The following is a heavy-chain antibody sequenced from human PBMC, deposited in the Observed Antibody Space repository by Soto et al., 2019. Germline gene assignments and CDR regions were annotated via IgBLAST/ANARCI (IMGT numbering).Heavy chain of an antibody. CDR3: ARESAVAALDP. CDR2: SSAYNGNT. Sequence: QVQLVQSGAEVKKPGASVKVSCKASGYTFTSYGISWVRQAPGQGLEWMGWSSAYNGNTNYAQKLQGRGTMTTDTAASTAYMALRSLRSADTAVYSCARESAVAALDPWGPGALVTVSS. J-gene: IGHJ5*02. CDR1: GYTFTSYG. V-gene: IGHV1-18*01. D-gene: IGHD6-19*01.